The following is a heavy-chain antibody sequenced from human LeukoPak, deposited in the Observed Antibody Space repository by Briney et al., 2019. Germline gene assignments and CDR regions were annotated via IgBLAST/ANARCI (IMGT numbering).Heavy chain of an antibody. V-gene: IGHV3-69-1*01. D-gene: IGHD2-8*01. CDR1: GFAFSDYT. J-gene: IGHJ4*02. CDR2: ITSSSTI. CDR3: ARDLGYCTNGVCYSGFDY. Sequence: GGSLRLSCEASGFAFSDYTMNWVRQAPGKGLEWVSHITSSSTIYFADSVKGRFTISRDNAKNSLYLQMNSLRAEDTAVYYCARDLGYCTNGVCYSGFDYWGQGTLVTVSS.